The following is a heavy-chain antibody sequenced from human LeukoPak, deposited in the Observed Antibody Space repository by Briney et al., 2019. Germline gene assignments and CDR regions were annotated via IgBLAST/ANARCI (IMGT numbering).Heavy chain of an antibody. Sequence: SETLSLTCTVSGGSISSYYWSWIRQPPGRGLEWIGYIYYSGSTNYNPSLTSRVTISVDTSKNQFSLKLSSVTAADTAVYYCAVGYSYGFALGYWGQGTLVTVSS. V-gene: IGHV4-59*01. J-gene: IGHJ4*02. CDR1: GGSISSYY. D-gene: IGHD5-18*01. CDR2: IYYSGST. CDR3: AVGYSYGFALGY.